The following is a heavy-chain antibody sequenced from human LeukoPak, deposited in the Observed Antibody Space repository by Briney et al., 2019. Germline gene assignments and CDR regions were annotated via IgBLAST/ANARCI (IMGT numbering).Heavy chain of an antibody. CDR2: INPNSGGT. V-gene: IGHV1-2*02. D-gene: IGHD2-8*01. J-gene: IGHJ4*02. CDR1: GYTFTDYY. CDR3: ARDRGYCTNGVCLYEKGFDY. Sequence: GASVKVSCKPSGYTFTDYYMHWVRQAPGQGLEWMGWINPNSGGTNYAQKFQGRVTMTRDTSISTAYMELSRMRSDDTAVYYCARDRGYCTNGVCLYEKGFDYWGQGALVTVSS.